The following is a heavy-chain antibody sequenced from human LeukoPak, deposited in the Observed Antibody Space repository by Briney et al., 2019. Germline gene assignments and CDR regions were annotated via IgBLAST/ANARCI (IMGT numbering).Heavy chain of an antibody. CDR2: ISAYNGNT. CDR3: ARYAGVAYYYDSSGYYPYSPFDY. CDR1: GYTFTSYG. V-gene: IGHV1-18*01. D-gene: IGHD3-22*01. Sequence: GASVKVSCKASGYTFTSYGISWVRPAPGQGLAWMGWISAYNGNTNYAQKLQGRVTMTTDTSTSTAYMELRSLRSDDTAVYYCARYAGVAYYYDSSGYYPYSPFDYWGQGTLVTVSS. J-gene: IGHJ4*02.